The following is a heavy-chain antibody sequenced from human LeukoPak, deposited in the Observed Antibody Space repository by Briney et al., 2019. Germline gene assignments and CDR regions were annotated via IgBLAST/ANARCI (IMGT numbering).Heavy chain of an antibody. CDR2: FSASGST. V-gene: IGHV3-23*01. D-gene: IGHD3-22*01. Sequence: GGSLRLSCAASGFTFRNYGMNWVRQAPGKGLEWVSAFSASGSTYYADSVKGRFTVSRDNAKNSLYLQMNSLRAEDTAVYYCARAATQEYYYDSSGYYLHWGQGTLVTVSS. CDR3: ARAATQEYYYDSSGYYLH. J-gene: IGHJ4*02. CDR1: GFTFRNYG.